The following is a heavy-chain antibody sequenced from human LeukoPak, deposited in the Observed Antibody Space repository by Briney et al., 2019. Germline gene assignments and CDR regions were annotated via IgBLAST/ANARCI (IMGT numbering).Heavy chain of an antibody. CDR1: GFSFSDYY. Sequence: GGSLRLSCVVSGFSFSDYYMNWIRRTPGKGLEWLSYISGSSSHTLYADSVKGRFTISRDNAKNSLYLQMNSLRAEDTAVYYCARFELDSGGYATNFDSWGQGTLVTVSP. V-gene: IGHV3-11*06. J-gene: IGHJ4*02. CDR2: ISGSSSHT. CDR3: ARFELDSGGYATNFDS. D-gene: IGHD3-22*01.